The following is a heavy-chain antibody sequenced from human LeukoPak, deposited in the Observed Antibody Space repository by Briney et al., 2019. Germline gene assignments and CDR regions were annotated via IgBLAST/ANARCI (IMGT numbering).Heavy chain of an antibody. CDR2: ISSGGSTI. CDR3: ARVPLPYYYYMDV. Sequence: GGSLRLSCATSGITFRNYALSWVRQAPGKGLEWVSYISSGGSTIYYADSVKGRFTISRDNAKNSLYLQMNSLRAEDTAVYYCARVPLPYYYYMDVWGKGTTVTVSS. D-gene: IGHD1-14*01. CDR1: GITFRNYA. J-gene: IGHJ6*03. V-gene: IGHV3-11*01.